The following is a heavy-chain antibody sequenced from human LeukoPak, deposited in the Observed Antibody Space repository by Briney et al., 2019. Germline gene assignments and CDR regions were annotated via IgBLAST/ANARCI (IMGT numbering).Heavy chain of an antibody. CDR3: APQCGGGSGSLFDY. CDR1: GFTFSNYA. J-gene: IGHJ4*02. Sequence: PGGSLRLSCAASGFTFSNYAMNWVRQAPGKGLEWVSVITGSGDRTYYADSVKGRFTISRDNSKNTLYLQMNSLRVADTAVYYCAPQCGGGSGSLFDYWGQGTLVTVSS. D-gene: IGHD2-15*01. CDR2: ITGSGDRT. V-gene: IGHV3-23*01.